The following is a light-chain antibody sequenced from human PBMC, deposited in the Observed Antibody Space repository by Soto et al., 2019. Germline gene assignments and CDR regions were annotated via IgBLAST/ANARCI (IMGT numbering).Light chain of an antibody. CDR3: SSYTSSSPRLV. CDR1: SSDVGGYNY. CDR2: DVN. Sequence: QSVLTQPASVSGSPGQSITISCTGTSSDVGGYNYVSWYQHHPDKAPKLMIFDVNNRPSGISSRFSGSKSGNTASLTISGLQAEDEAAYYCSSYTSSSPRLVFGGGNKLTVL. J-gene: IGLJ3*02. V-gene: IGLV2-14*03.